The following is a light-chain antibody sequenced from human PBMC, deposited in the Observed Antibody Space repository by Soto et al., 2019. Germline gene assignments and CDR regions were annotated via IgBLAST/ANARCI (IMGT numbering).Light chain of an antibody. CDR2: GAS. CDR1: QGIGDT. J-gene: IGKJ1*01. CDR3: QQYGSSPWT. Sequence: EVVMRQSPATLSVSPGEGATLSCRASQGIGDTLAWYQHKPGQTPRLLIYGASSRATGIPDRFSGSGSGTEFTLTISRLEPEDFAVYYCQQYGSSPWTFGQGTKVDIK. V-gene: IGKV3-20*01.